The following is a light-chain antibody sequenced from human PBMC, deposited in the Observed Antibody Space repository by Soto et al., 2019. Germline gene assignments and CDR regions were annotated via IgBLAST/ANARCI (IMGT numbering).Light chain of an antibody. CDR1: QGISKY. CDR3: LQHDSYPIT. V-gene: IGKV1-17*03. CDR2: AAS. Sequence: DIQMTQSQSALSASVGDRVTITCRASQGISKYLAWFQQAPGKVPKRLIYAASNLESGVPSRFSGSGSGTEFTLTISSLQPEDFATYYCLQHDSYPITFGQGTLLEIK. J-gene: IGKJ5*01.